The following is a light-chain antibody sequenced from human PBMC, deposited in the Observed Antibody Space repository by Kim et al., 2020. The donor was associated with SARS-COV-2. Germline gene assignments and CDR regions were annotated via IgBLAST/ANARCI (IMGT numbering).Light chain of an antibody. V-gene: IGLV3-19*01. CDR1: SLRSYY. Sequence: SSELPQDPAVSVALGQTVRITCQGDSLRSYYASWYQQKPGQAPVLVIYGKNNRPSGIPDRFSGSSSGNTASLTITGAQAEDEADYYCNSRDSRGNHLVFG. J-gene: IGLJ3*02. CDR2: GKN. CDR3: NSRDSRGNHLV.